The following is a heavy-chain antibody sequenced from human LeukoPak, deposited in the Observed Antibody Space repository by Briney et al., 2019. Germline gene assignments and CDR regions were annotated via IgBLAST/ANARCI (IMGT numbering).Heavy chain of an antibody. Sequence: SETLSLTCAVYGGSFSGYYWSWIRQPPGKGLEWIGEINHSGSTNYNPSLKSRVTISVGTSKNQFSLKLSSVTAADTAVYYCARGRITIFGVVIIRSWFDPWGQGTLVTVSS. V-gene: IGHV4-34*01. D-gene: IGHD3-3*01. J-gene: IGHJ5*02. CDR3: ARGRITIFGVVIIRSWFDP. CDR2: INHSGST. CDR1: GGSFSGYY.